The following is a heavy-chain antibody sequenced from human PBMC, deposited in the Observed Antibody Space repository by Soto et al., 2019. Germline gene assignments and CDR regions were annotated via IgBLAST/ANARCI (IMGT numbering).Heavy chain of an antibody. CDR1: GIVFSDY. V-gene: IGHV3-11*01. Sequence: QVQLVESGGGLVKPGGSLRLSCAASGIVFSDYMSWVRQAPGKGLELLSYISGSGRTIYSADSVKGRFTISRYNATNSLYLQMNNVGAEDTAVYYWARSPFPWGWFDPGGQGTMVTVSS. CDR2: ISGSGRTI. CDR3: ARSPFPWGWFDP. D-gene: IGHD3-16*01. J-gene: IGHJ5*02.